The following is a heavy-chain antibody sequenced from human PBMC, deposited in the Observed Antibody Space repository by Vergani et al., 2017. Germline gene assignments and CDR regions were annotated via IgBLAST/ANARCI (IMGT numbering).Heavy chain of an antibody. CDR3: AARARGDYFDY. CDR1: GGSISSSSYY. CDR2: IYYSGST. V-gene: IGHV4-39*07. J-gene: IGHJ4*02. Sequence: QVQLQESGPGLVKPSETLSLTCTVSGGSISSSSYYWGWIRQPPGKGLEWIGSIYYSGSTYYNPSLRIRVTISVDTSKNQFSLKLSSVTAADTAVYYCAARARGDYFDYWGQGTLVTVSS.